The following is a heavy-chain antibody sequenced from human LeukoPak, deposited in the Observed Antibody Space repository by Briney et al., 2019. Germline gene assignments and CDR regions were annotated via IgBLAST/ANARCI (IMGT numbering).Heavy chain of an antibody. CDR2: INSDGSTT. Sequence: GGSLRLSCAASGFTFSSSWMHWVRQAPGKGLVWVSRINSDGSTTTYADSVKGRFTIFRDNAKNTLYLQMSSLRADDTAVYYCGRALGSPLDFWGQGTLVTVSS. D-gene: IGHD1-26*01. V-gene: IGHV3-74*01. J-gene: IGHJ4*02. CDR3: GRALGSPLDF. CDR1: GFTFSSSW.